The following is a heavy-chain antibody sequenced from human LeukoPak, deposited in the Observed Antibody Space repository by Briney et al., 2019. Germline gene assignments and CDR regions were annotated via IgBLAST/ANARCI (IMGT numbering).Heavy chain of an antibody. Sequence: SETLSLTCAVYGGSFSGYYWSWIRQPPGKGLEWIGEINHSGSTNYNPSLKSRVTISVDTSKNQFSLKLSSVTAADTAVYYCARGPTLLGYSYDFDYWGQGTLVTVSS. CDR3: ARGPTLLGYSYDFDY. CDR1: GGSFSGYY. V-gene: IGHV4-34*01. CDR2: INHSGST. J-gene: IGHJ4*02. D-gene: IGHD5-18*01.